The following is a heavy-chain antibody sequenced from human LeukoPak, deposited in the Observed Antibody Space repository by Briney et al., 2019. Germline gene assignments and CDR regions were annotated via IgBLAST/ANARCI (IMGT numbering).Heavy chain of an antibody. CDR1: GYTFTGYY. CDR3: ARARSDILTGHPFDY. D-gene: IGHD3-9*01. J-gene: IGHJ4*02. Sequence: ASVKVSCTASGYTFTGYYMHWVRQAPGQGLEWMGWINPNSGGTNYAQKFQGRVTMTRDTSISTAYMELSRLRSDDTAVYYCARARSDILTGHPFDYWGQGTLVTVSS. CDR2: INPNSGGT. V-gene: IGHV1-2*02.